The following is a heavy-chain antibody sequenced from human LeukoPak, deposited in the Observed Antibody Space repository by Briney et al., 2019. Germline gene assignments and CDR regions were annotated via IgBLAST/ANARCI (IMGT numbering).Heavy chain of an antibody. CDR2: IYSGGST. J-gene: IGHJ4*02. Sequence: GGSLRLSCAASGFTVSSNYMSWVRQAPGKGLEWVSVIYSGGSTYYADSVKGRFTISRDNSKNTLYLQMNSLRAEDTAVYYCARVDWLLLGYFDYWGQGTLVTVSS. D-gene: IGHD3/OR15-3a*01. V-gene: IGHV3-53*01. CDR3: ARVDWLLLGYFDY. CDR1: GFTVSSNY.